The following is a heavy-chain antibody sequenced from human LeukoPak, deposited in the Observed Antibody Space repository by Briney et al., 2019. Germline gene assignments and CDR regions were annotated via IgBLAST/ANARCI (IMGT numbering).Heavy chain of an antibody. V-gene: IGHV3-23*01. CDR3: ARDYYDSSGYTKNAFDI. D-gene: IGHD3-22*01. CDR2: ISGSGGST. Sequence: GGSLRLSCAASGFTFSSYAMSWVRQAPGKGLEWVSAISGSGGSTYYADSVKGRFTISRDNSKNTLYLQMNSLRAEDTAVYYCARDYYDSSGYTKNAFDIWGQGTMVTVSS. CDR1: GFTFSSYA. J-gene: IGHJ3*02.